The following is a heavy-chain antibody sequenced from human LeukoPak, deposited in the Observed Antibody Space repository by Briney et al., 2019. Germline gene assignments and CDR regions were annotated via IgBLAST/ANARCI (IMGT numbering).Heavy chain of an antibody. CDR1: GFTFNSYS. Sequence: GGSLRLSCAASGFTFNSYSMSWVRQAPGKGLEWVSSISSRSTYIYYADSVKGRFTISRDNAKNSLYLQMNSLRAEDTAVYYCARDEPISHYYDSSGPWGYFDYWGQGTLVTVSS. V-gene: IGHV3-21*01. CDR2: ISSRSTYI. D-gene: IGHD3-22*01. CDR3: ARDEPISHYYDSSGPWGYFDY. J-gene: IGHJ4*02.